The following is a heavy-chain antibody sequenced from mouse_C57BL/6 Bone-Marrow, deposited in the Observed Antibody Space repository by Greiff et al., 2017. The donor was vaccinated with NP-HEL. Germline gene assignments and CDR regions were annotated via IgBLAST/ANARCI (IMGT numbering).Heavy chain of an antibody. J-gene: IGHJ1*03. CDR2: IWSGGST. D-gene: IGHD1-1*01. Sequence: VKLQESGPGLVQPSQSLSITCTVSGFSLTSYGVHWVRQSPGKGLEWLGVIWSGGSTDYNAAFISRLSISKDNSKSQVFFKMNSLQADDTAIYYCARNLYGSSYDPYWYFDVWGTGTTVTVSS. CDR3: ARNLYGSSYDPYWYFDV. CDR1: GFSLTSYG. V-gene: IGHV2-2*01.